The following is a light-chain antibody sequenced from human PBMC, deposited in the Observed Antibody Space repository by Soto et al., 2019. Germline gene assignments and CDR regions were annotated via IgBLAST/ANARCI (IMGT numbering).Light chain of an antibody. Sequence: AIQLTQSPSSLSASVGDRVTITCRASQGISSALAWYQQKPGKAPKLLIYDASSLESGVPSRFSDSGSGTDFTLTISSLQPEDFATYYGQQFNNYPLTCGGGTNVEIK. CDR2: DAS. J-gene: IGKJ4*01. CDR1: QGISSA. V-gene: IGKV1D-13*01. CDR3: QQFNNYPLT.